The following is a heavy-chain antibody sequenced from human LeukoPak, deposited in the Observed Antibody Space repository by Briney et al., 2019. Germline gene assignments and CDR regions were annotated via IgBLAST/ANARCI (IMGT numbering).Heavy chain of an antibody. V-gene: IGHV3-48*03. CDR3: ASQDLVVVPAASHYFDY. J-gene: IGHJ4*02. CDR2: ISRTGGTI. D-gene: IGHD2-2*01. Sequence: GGSLRLSCAASGFAFSTYAMNWVRQAPGKGLEWISYISRTGGTIYYADSVKGRFTISRDNAKNSLYLQMNSLRVEDTAVYYCASQDLVVVPAASHYFDYWGQGTLVTVSS. CDR1: GFAFSTYA.